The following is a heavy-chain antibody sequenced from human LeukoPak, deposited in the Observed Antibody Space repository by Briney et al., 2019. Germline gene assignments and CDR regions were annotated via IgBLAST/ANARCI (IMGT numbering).Heavy chain of an antibody. D-gene: IGHD2-15*01. CDR3: ARWARYCSSGSCYSWFDP. J-gene: IGHJ5*02. V-gene: IGHV3-7*01. CDR1: GFTFRSYW. CDR2: VKLDGSEE. Sequence: GGSLRLSCAASGFTFRSYWMSWVRQAPGKGLEWVANVKLDGSEEYYVDSVKGRFTISSDNAKNSLYLQMNSLRVDDTTVYYCARWARYCSSGSCYSWFDPWGQGTLVTVSS.